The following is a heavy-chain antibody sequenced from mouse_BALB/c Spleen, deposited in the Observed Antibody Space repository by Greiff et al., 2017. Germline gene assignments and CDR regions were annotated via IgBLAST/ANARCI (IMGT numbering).Heavy chain of an antibody. CDR1: GFTFSSYG. V-gene: IGHV5-6*01. J-gene: IGHJ4*01. CDR2: ISSGGSYT. CDR3: ARHQHSTTATNAMDY. Sequence: EVKLMESGGDLVKPGGSLKLSCAASGFTFSSYGMSWVRQTPDKRLEWVATISSGGSYTYYPDSVKGRFTISRDNAKNTLYLQMSSLKSEDTAMYYCARHQHSTTATNAMDYWGQGTSVTVSS. D-gene: IGHD1-2*01.